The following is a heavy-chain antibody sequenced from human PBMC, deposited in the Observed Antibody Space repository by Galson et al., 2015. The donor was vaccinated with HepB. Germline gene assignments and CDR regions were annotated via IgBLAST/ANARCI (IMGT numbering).Heavy chain of an antibody. CDR1: GYTFTSYA. Sequence: SVKVSCKASGYTFTSYAMHWVRQAPGQRLEWMGWINAGNGNTKYSQKFQGRVTITRDTSASTAYMELSSLRPEDTAVYYCARDVGYYYGSGRGYYYYYGMDVWGQGTTVTVSS. CDR2: INAGNGNT. CDR3: ARDVGYYYGSGRGYYYYYGMDV. J-gene: IGHJ6*02. D-gene: IGHD3-10*01. V-gene: IGHV1-3*01.